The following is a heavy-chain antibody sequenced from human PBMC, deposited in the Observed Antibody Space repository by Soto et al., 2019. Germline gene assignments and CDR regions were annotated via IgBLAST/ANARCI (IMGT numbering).Heavy chain of an antibody. CDR1: GYALTELS. CDR2: FDPDDGEP. Sequence: QVQVIQSGAEVRKPGASVKVSCKVSGYALTELSLHWVRHAPGKGLVWMGGFDPDDGEPTSAQNFQGRVTVTEDTSTDTEYMELSSLRFEDTDVYYCATVSGNYYGHGIHVWGQGTTVTVSS. V-gene: IGHV1-24*01. J-gene: IGHJ6*02. CDR3: ATVSGNYYGHGIHV.